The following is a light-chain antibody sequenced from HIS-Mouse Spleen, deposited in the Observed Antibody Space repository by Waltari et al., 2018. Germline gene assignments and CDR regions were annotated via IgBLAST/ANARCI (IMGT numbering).Light chain of an antibody. CDR1: ALPKTY. Sequence: SYELTQPPSVSVSPGQTARITCPGDALPKTYAYWYQQKSGQAPVLVIYEDSERPSGIPERFSGSSSGTMATLTISGAQVEDEADYYCYSTDSSGNHRVFGGGTKLTVL. J-gene: IGLJ2*01. CDR3: YSTDSSGNHRV. V-gene: IGLV3-10*01. CDR2: EDS.